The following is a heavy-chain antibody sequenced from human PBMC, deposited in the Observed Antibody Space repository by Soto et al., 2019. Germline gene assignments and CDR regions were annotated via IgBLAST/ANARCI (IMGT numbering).Heavy chain of an antibody. J-gene: IGHJ4*02. CDR1: GFTFSSFW. Sequence: EVQLVESGGGLVQPGGSLRLSCAASGFTFSSFWMHWVRQAPGKGLMWVSRINSDGSTTTYADSVKDRFTISRDNAKNILYLQMNSLRAEDTAVYYCARGGGDAYNWGHVYWGQGTLVTVSS. V-gene: IGHV3-74*01. D-gene: IGHD1-1*01. CDR3: ARGGGDAYNWGHVY. CDR2: INSDGSTT.